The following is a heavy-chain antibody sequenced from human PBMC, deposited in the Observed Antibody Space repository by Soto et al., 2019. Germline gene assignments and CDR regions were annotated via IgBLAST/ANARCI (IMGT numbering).Heavy chain of an antibody. CDR2: INAGNGYT. J-gene: IGHJ4*02. V-gene: IGHV1-3*01. Sequence: QVQLVQSGSEVRKLGASVKISCEAPGNSFTTSAIHWVRQAPGQRPEWLGWINAGNGYTKYSQTFQGRVTITRDTSASTVYMELSSLKYEDTGVYYCTRESAPWGFEHWGQGTRVTVSS. CDR1: GNSFTTSA. D-gene: IGHD7-27*01. CDR3: TRESAPWGFEH.